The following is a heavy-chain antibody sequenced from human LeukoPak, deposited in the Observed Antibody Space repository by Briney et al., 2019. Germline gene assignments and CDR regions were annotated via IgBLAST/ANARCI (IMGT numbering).Heavy chain of an antibody. CDR3: ARSDDFWSGYYGV. CDR1: GGSISSGSYY. J-gene: IGHJ6*04. V-gene: IGHV4-30-2*01. D-gene: IGHD3-3*01. Sequence: PSETLSLTWTVSGGSISSGSYYWSWIRQPPGKGLEWIGYIYHSGSTYYNPSLKSRVTISVDRSKNQFSLKLSSVTAADTAVYYCARSDDFWSGYYGVWGKGTTVTVSS. CDR2: IYHSGST.